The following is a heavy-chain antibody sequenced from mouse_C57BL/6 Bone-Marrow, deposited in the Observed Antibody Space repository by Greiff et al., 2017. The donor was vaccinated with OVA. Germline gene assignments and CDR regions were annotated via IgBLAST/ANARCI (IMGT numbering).Heavy chain of an antibody. D-gene: IGHD1-1*01. Sequence: VQLQESGAELARPGASVKLSCKASGYTFTSYGISWVKQRTGQGLEWIGEIYPRSGDTYYNEKFKGKATLTADKSSSTAYMELHSLTSEDSAVYFCAGSTLYYCGSNDYWGQGTTLTVSS. CDR1: GYTFTSYG. CDR3: AGSTLYYCGSNDY. CDR2: IYPRSGDT. J-gene: IGHJ2*01. V-gene: IGHV1-81*01.